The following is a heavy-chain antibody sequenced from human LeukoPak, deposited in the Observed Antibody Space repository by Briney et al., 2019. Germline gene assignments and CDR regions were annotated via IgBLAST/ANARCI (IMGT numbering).Heavy chain of an antibody. CDR1: GFTVSSNY. V-gene: IGHV3-53*01. J-gene: IGHJ6*02. CDR3: ARGKTYYYDSSGSGGDYYGMDV. CDR2: IYSGGST. D-gene: IGHD3-22*01. Sequence: GGSLRLSCAASGFTVSSNYMSWVRRAPGKGLEWASVIYSGGSTYYADSVKGRFTISRDNSKNTLYLQMNSLRAEDTAVYYCARGKTYYYDSSGSGGDYYGMDVWGQGTTVTVSS.